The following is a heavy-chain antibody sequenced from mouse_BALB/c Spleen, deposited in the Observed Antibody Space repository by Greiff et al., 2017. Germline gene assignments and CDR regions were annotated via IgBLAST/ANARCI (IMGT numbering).Heavy chain of an antibody. V-gene: IGHV5-4*02. D-gene: IGHD1-1*01. CDR3: ARDSLITTVVDWYFDV. CDR1: GFTFSDYY. J-gene: IGHJ1*01. CDR2: ISDGGSYT. Sequence: EVKVVESGGGLVKPGGSLKLSCAASGFTFSDYYMYWVRQTPEKRLEWVATISDGGSYTYYPDSVKGRFTISRDNAKNNLYLQMSSLKSEDTAMYYCARDSLITTVVDWYFDVWGAGTTVTVSS.